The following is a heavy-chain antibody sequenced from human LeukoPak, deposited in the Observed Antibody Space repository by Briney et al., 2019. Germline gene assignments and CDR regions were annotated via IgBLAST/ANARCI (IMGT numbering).Heavy chain of an antibody. CDR1: GFTLSDYY. J-gene: IGHJ4*02. D-gene: IGHD6-13*01. V-gene: IGHV3-11*04. CDR2: ISGSGSTI. Sequence: TGGSLRLSCVASGFTLSDYYMSWIRQAPGKGLEWVSYISGSGSTIYYADSVKGRFTISRDNAKNSLYLQMNSLRAEDTAVYYCASDRRSTWYYFDYWGQGTLVTVSS. CDR3: ASDRRSTWYYFDY.